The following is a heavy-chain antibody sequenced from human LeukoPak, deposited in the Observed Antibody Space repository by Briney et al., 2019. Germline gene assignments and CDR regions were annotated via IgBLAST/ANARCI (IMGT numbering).Heavy chain of an antibody. V-gene: IGHV1-69*13. Sequence: SVKVSCKASGGTFSSYAISWVRQAPGQGLEWMGGIIPIFGTANYAQTFQGRVTITADESTSTAYMELSSLRSEDTAVYYCASSLGXDIVVVPAAIHYYYYXMXXWGKXTTVT. CDR1: GGTFSSYA. CDR2: IIPIFGTA. CDR3: ASSLGXDIVVVPAAIHYYYYXMXX. J-gene: IGHJ6*03. D-gene: IGHD2-2*01.